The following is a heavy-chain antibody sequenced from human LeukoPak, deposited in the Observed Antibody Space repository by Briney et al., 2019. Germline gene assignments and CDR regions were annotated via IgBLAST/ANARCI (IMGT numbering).Heavy chain of an antibody. CDR1: GYSFTSYW. V-gene: IGHV5-10-1*01. D-gene: IGHD4-17*01. Sequence: GESLKISCKGSGYSFTSYWITWVRQMPGKGLEWMGRIDPSDSYTNYSPSFQGHVTISADKSISTAYLQWSSLKASDTAMYYCATVTTIYYYYGMDVWGEGTTVTVST. CDR3: ATVTTIYYYYGMDV. CDR2: IDPSDSYT. J-gene: IGHJ6*04.